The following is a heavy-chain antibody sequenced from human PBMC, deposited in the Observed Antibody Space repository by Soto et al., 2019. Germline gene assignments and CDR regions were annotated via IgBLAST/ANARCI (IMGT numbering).Heavy chain of an antibody. J-gene: IGHJ4*02. CDR1: GFTFDDYA. Sequence: EVQLVESGGGLVQPGRSLRLSCAASGFTFDDYAMHWVRQAPGKGLEWVSGISWNSGSIGYADSVNGRFTISRDNAKNSLYLQMNSLRAEDTALYYCAKEQDYGDYVVPFDYWGQGTLVTVSS. CDR2: ISWNSGSI. V-gene: IGHV3-9*01. CDR3: AKEQDYGDYVVPFDY. D-gene: IGHD4-17*01.